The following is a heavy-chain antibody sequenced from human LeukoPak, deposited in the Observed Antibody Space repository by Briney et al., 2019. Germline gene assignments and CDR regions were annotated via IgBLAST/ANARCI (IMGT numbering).Heavy chain of an antibody. CDR1: GFTFSNSA. V-gene: IGHV3-23*01. CDR2: ISGSGGST. CDR3: AKDPYGTRYFDY. D-gene: IGHD2-2*01. J-gene: IGHJ4*02. Sequence: GGSLRLSCAASGFTFSNSAMTWVRQAPGKGLEWVSAISGSGGSTYYADSVKGRFTISRDNSKNTVYLQMNSLRAEDTAVYYCAKDPYGTRYFDYWGQGTLVTVSS.